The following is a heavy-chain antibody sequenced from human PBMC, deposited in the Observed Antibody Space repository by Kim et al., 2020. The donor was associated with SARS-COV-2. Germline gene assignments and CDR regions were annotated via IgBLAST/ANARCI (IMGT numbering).Heavy chain of an antibody. Sequence: TNYTPARKSRVTISVDTSKNQFSLRLSSVTAADTAVYYCARAHFWSGGDYWGQGTLVTVSS. D-gene: IGHD3-3*02. V-gene: IGHV4-34*01. CDR3: ARAHFWSGGDY. J-gene: IGHJ4*02. CDR2: T.